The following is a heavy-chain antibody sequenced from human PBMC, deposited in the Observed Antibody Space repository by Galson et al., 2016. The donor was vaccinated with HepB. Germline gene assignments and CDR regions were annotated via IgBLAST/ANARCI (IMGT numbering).Heavy chain of an antibody. CDR2: FDPEDVRT. J-gene: IGHJ4*02. CDR1: GYTLSEIS. Sequence: SVKVSCKVYGYTLSEISVHWVRQTPGKGFGWIGGFDPEDVRTISARNLQGRVSLTADTSTDTMYLELSRLVSEDTAIYYCSTVFWRGGSCYLLYLFDYWGQGTLATVSS. V-gene: IGHV1-24*01. CDR3: STVFWRGGSCYLLYLFDY. D-gene: IGHD3-22*01.